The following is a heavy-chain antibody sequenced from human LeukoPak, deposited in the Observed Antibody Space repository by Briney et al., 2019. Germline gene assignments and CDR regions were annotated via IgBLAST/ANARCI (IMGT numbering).Heavy chain of an antibody. CDR2: IRSKAYGGTT. D-gene: IGHD3-3*01. V-gene: IGHV3-49*04. CDR1: GFTFGDYA. CDR3: TRDFLWQVRFLEWLPSNY. J-gene: IGHJ4*02. Sequence: PGGSLRLSCTASGFTFGDYAMSWVRQAPGKGLEWVGFIRSKAYGGTTEYAASVKGRFTISRDDSKSIAYLQMNSLKTEDTAVYYCTRDFLWQVRFLEWLPSNYWGQGTLVTASS.